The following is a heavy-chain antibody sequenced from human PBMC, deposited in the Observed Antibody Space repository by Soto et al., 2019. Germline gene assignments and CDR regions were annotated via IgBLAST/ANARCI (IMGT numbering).Heavy chain of an antibody. CDR1: GGSISSYY. V-gene: IGHV4-59*01. J-gene: IGHJ4*02. CDR2: IYYSGST. Sequence: SETLSLTCTVSGGSISSYYWSWIRQPPGKGLEWIGYIYYSGSTNYNPSLESRVTISVDTSKNQFSLKLSSVTAADTAVYYCARAQPNSPWFDYWGQGTLVTVSS. D-gene: IGHD2-2*01. CDR3: ARAQPNSPWFDY.